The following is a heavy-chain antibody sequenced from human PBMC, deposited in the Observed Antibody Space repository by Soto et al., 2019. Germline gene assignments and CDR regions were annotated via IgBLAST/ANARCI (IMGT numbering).Heavy chain of an antibody. V-gene: IGHV3-23*01. Sequence: PGGSLRLSCAASGFPFGENAMSWVRQAPGKGLEWVSGISDSSATTYYADSVRGRFTISRDNSKNTLYLQMKSLRAEDSASYYCAKEDTSSGSLDYWGQGALVTAPQ. CDR2: ISDSSATT. CDR1: GFPFGENA. J-gene: IGHJ4*02. D-gene: IGHD6-19*01. CDR3: AKEDTSSGSLDY.